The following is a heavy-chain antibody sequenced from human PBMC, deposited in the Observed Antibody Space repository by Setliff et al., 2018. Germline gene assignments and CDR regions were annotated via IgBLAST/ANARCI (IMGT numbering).Heavy chain of an antibody. CDR2: ISHSGNK. CDR1: GGSISDNSYY. J-gene: IGHJ4*02. V-gene: IGHV4-39*01. CDR3: ARSLGSGSYYNSRPFYSDY. D-gene: IGHD3-10*01. Sequence: SETLSLTCTVSGGSISDNSYYWGWIRQPPGKELEWIGGISHSGNKYYNPSFRGRVTIPVDMSKNQFSLNIDSVTAADTAVYYCARSLGSGSYYNSRPFYSDYWGQGTLVTVSS.